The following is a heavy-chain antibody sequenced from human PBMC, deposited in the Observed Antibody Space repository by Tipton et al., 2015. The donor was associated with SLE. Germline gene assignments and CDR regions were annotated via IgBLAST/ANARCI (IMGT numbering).Heavy chain of an antibody. CDR1: GFTFSTYA. J-gene: IGHJ3*02. CDR3: AAQWLLLGAFDI. CDR2: LSGSGDPS. V-gene: IGHV3-23*01. Sequence: GSLRLSCAASGFTFSTYAMSWVRQAPGKGLEWVSSLSGSGDPSYYADSLKGRFTISRDNSKNTLYLQINSLRVEDTAVYYCAAQWLLLGAFDIWGQGTVVTVSS. D-gene: IGHD6-19*01.